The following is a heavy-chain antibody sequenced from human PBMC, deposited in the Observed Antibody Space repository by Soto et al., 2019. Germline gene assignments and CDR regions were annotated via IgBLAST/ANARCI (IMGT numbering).Heavy chain of an antibody. Sequence: QVQLVESGGGVVQPGRSLRLSCAASGFTFSSYGMHWVRQAPGKGLEWVALILYDGSNKYFADSVKGRFTISRDNSKNTLYLQMNSLRAEDTAVYYCAKNGPHYDILTGYYKSYYYYYLDVWGKGTTVTVSS. J-gene: IGHJ6*03. D-gene: IGHD3-9*01. CDR2: ILYDGSNK. V-gene: IGHV3-30*18. CDR3: AKNGPHYDILTGYYKSYYYYYLDV. CDR1: GFTFSSYG.